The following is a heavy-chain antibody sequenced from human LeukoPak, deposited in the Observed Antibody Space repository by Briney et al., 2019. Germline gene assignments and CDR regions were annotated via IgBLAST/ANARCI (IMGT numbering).Heavy chain of an antibody. V-gene: IGHV4-38-2*02. CDR1: GYSISSGYY. D-gene: IGHD4-23*01. J-gene: IGHJ3*02. Sequence: SETLSFTCTVSGYSISSGYYWGWIRQPPGKGLEWIGSIYHSGSTYYNPSLKSRVTISVDTSKNQFSLKLSSVTAADTAVYYCARLIYGGNPNDAFDIWGQGTMVTVSS. CDR2: IYHSGST. CDR3: ARLIYGGNPNDAFDI.